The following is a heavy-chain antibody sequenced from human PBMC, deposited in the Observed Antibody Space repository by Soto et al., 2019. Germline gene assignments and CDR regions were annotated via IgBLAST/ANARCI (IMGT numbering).Heavy chain of an antibody. CDR2: ISYDGSNK. V-gene: IGHV3-30*18. J-gene: IGHJ4*02. CDR3: AKDRAVVALGY. Sequence: PGGSLRLSCAASGFTFSSYGVHWVRQAPGKGLEWVAVISYDGSNKYYADSVKGRFTISRDNSKNTLYLQMNSLRAEDTAVYYCAKDRAVVALGYWGQGTLVTVSS. CDR1: GFTFSSYG. D-gene: IGHD2-15*01.